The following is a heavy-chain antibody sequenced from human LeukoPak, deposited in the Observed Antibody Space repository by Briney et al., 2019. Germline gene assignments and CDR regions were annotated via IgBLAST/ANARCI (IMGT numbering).Heavy chain of an antibody. V-gene: IGHV3-23*01. Sequence: GGSLRLSCAASGFTFSSYAMSWVRQAPGKGLEWVSAISGSGGSTYYADSVKGRFTISRDNSKNTLYLQMNSLRAEDTAVYYCAGSIAVAINTGDYWGQGTLVTVSS. CDR3: AGSIAVAINTGDY. J-gene: IGHJ4*02. D-gene: IGHD6-19*01. CDR1: GFTFSSYA. CDR2: ISGSGGST.